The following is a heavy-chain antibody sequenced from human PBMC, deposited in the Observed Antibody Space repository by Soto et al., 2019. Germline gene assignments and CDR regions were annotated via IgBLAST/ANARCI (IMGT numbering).Heavy chain of an antibody. CDR1: GFTSSTYS. CDR3: VRDKNWAFDY. CDR2: ISSDTSII. D-gene: IGHD7-27*01. Sequence: EVQLVESGGDLVQPGGSLRLSCAASGFTSSTYSMNWVRQAPGKGLEWVSYISSDTSIIDYADSVRGRFTISRDNAKKSLYLQMNSLRDEDTAVYYCVRDKNWAFDYWGQGTLVTVSS. J-gene: IGHJ4*02. V-gene: IGHV3-48*02.